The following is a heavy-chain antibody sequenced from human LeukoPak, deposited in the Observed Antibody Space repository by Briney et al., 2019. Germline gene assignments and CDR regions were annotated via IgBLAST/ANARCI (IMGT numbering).Heavy chain of an antibody. Sequence: ASVKVSCKASGYTFTGYYMHWVRQAPGQGLEWMGWINPNSGGTNYAQKFQGRVTMTRDTSISTAYMELSGLRSDDTAVYYCAQYCSSTSCYRQGAFDIWGQGTMVTVSS. CDR2: INPNSGGT. V-gene: IGHV1-2*02. D-gene: IGHD2-2*01. CDR3: AQYCSSTSCYRQGAFDI. J-gene: IGHJ3*02. CDR1: GYTFTGYY.